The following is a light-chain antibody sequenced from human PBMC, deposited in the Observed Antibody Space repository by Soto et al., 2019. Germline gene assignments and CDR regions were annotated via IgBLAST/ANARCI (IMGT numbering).Light chain of an antibody. CDR2: ATS. CDR3: QQSYA. Sequence: DIQMTQSPSSLSASVGDTVTITCRASQTMSSYLNWYQQKPGKAPKLLIYATSSVQDGVPSRFSGGESGTDFFLTVTSLQPEDSATYYCQQSYAFGQGTKLEIK. V-gene: IGKV1-39*01. CDR1: QTMSSY. J-gene: IGKJ2*01.